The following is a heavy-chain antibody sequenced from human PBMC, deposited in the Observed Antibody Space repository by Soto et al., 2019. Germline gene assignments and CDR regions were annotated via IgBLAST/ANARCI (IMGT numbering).Heavy chain of an antibody. D-gene: IGHD3-22*01. J-gene: IGHJ4*02. V-gene: IGHV1-69*13. CDR1: GGTXTSYA. CDR2: IIHIFGTA. CDR3: ARDSDSSGYYGYPRFDY. Sequence: GXSXKVSFKASGGTXTSYASGWVRQAPEQGLGWMGGIIHIFGTANYAQKFQGRVTITAHESTSTAYMELSSLRYEDTAVYYCARDSDSSGYYGYPRFDYWGQGTLGTVSS.